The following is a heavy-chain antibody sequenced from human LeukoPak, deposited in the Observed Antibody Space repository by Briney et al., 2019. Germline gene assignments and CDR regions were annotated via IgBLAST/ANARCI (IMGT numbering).Heavy chain of an antibody. V-gene: IGHV4-34*01. J-gene: IGHJ4*02. CDR1: GGSFSGYY. Sequence: PSETLSLTCAVYGGSFSGYYWSWIRQPPGKGLEWIGEINHSGSTNYNPSLKSRVTISVDTSKNQFSLKLSSVTAADTVVYYCAGSPAEYCSSTSCPSVYWGQGTLVTVSS. CDR3: AGSPAEYCSSTSCPSVY. CDR2: INHSGST. D-gene: IGHD2-2*01.